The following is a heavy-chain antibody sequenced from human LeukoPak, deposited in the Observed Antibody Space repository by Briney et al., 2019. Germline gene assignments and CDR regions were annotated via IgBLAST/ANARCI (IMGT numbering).Heavy chain of an antibody. D-gene: IGHD1-26*01. J-gene: IGHJ5*02. CDR1: GFTFSSYA. V-gene: IGHV3-30-3*01. CDR3: ARENAAGSYST. CDR2: ISYDGSNK. Sequence: GGSLRLSCAASGFTFSSYAMHWVRQAPGKGLEWLAVISYDGSNKYYADSVKGRFTISRDNSKNTLYLQMNSLRAEDTAVYYCARENAAGSYSTWGQGTLVTVSS.